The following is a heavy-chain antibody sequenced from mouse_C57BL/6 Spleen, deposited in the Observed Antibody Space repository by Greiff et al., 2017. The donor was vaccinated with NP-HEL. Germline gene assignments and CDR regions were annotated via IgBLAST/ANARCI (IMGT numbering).Heavy chain of an antibody. J-gene: IGHJ4*01. CDR1: GFTFSSYG. Sequence: EVQVVESGGDLVKPGGSLKLSCAASGFTFSSYGMSWVRQTPDKRLEWVATISSGGSYTYYPDSVKGRFTISRDNAKNTLYLQMSSLKSEDTAMYYCARQGYDYVYAMDYWGQGTSVTVSS. D-gene: IGHD2-4*01. CDR3: ARQGYDYVYAMDY. CDR2: ISSGGSYT. V-gene: IGHV5-6*01.